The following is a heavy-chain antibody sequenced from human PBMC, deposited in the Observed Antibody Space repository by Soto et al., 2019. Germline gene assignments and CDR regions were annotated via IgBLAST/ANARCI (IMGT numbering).Heavy chain of an antibody. V-gene: IGHV1-18*01. CDR3: ASANYDFWSGYYSNWFDP. J-gene: IGHJ5*02. D-gene: IGHD3-3*01. Sequence: GASVKVSCKASGGTFISYAISWVRQAPWQGLEWMGGISAYNGNTNYAQKLQGRVTVTTDTSTSTAYMELRSLRSDDTAVYYCASANYDFWSGYYSNWFDPWGQGTLVTVSS. CDR2: ISAYNGNT. CDR1: GGTFISYA.